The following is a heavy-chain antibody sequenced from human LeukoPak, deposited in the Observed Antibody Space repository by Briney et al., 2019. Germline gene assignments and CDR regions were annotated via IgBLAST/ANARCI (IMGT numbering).Heavy chain of an antibody. D-gene: IGHD6-6*01. Sequence: SETLSLTCTVSGYSISSGYYWGWIRQPPGKGLEWIGEINHSGSTNYNPSLKSRVTISVDTSKNQFSLKLSSVTAADTAVYYCARGIAARTPLKYYYYYYYMDVWGKGTTVTVSS. CDR2: INHSGST. CDR1: GYSISSGYY. J-gene: IGHJ6*03. V-gene: IGHV4-38-2*02. CDR3: ARGIAARTPLKYYYYYYYMDV.